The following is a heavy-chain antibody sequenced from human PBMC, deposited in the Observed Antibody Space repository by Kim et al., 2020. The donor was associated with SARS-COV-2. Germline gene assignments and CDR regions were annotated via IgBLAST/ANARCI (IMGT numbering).Heavy chain of an antibody. Sequence: YHPSLKGRVTISVDTSKNQFSLSLNSVTAADTAVYYCARGGPYYGYYFESWGQGTLVTVSS. CDR3: ARGGPYYGYYFES. D-gene: IGHD4-17*01. J-gene: IGHJ4*02. V-gene: IGHV4-59*09.